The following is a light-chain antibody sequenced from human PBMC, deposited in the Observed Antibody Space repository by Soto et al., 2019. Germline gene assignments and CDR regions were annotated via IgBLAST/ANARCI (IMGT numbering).Light chain of an antibody. CDR2: KAS. CDR3: QQYNNWTIT. J-gene: IGKJ5*01. V-gene: IGKV1-5*03. Sequence: EIQMTQSPSTLSGSVGYRVTITCWASQTISSWLAWYQQKPGKAPKTLIYKASTLKSGVPSRFSVSVSGTEFTLTVSSLQYEDFPVYYCQQYNNWTITFGQGTRLEIK. CDR1: QTISSW.